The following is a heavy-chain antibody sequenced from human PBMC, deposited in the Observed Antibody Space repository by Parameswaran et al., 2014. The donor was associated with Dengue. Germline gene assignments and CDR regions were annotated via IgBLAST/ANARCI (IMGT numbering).Heavy chain of an antibody. D-gene: IGHD1-26*01. CDR3: ARNPLYSGSYHDY. Sequence: SWVRQAPGQGLEWMGWISAYNGNTNYAQKLQGRVTMTTDTSTSTAYMELRSLRSDDTAVYYCARNPLYSGSYHDYWGQGTLVTVSS. CDR2: ISAYNGNT. V-gene: IGHV1-18*01. J-gene: IGHJ4*02.